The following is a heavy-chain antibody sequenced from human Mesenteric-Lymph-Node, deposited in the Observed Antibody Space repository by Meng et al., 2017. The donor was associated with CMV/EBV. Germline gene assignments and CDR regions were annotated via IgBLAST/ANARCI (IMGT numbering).Heavy chain of an antibody. CDR1: GFNFLNYA. CDR3: AKDPEGY. CDR2: ISASGGSR. J-gene: IGHJ4*02. V-gene: IGHV3-23*04. Sequence: EAQFVVSGGGLAQPGGSLRVSCAVSGFNFLNYAMTWVRPAPGKGLEWVSTISASGGSRYYADSVQGRFSVSRDNYKNTLYLQMNSLRAEDTAVYYCAKDPEGYWGQGTLVTVSS.